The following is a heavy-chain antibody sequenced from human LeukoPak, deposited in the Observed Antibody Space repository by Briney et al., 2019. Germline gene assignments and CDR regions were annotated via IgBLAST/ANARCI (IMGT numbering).Heavy chain of an antibody. Sequence: KPSETLSLTCTVSGGSISSYYWSWIRQPPGKGLEWIGYIYYSGSTNYNPSLKSRVTISVDTSKNQFCLKLSSVTAADTAVYYCATYTDYYDSSGYYQYWGQGTLVTVSS. D-gene: IGHD3-22*01. CDR3: ATYTDYYDSSGYYQY. J-gene: IGHJ4*02. V-gene: IGHV4-59*01. CDR1: GGSISSYY. CDR2: IYYSGST.